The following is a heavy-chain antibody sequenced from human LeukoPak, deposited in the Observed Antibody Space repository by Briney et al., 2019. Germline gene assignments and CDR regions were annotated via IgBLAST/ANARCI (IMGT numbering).Heavy chain of an antibody. V-gene: IGHV4-59*01. CDR3: ARSDSSGYYPNAFDI. Sequence: PSETLSLTCTVSGGSISSYYWSWIRQPPGKGLEWIGYIYYSGSTNYNPSLKSRVTISVDTSKNQFSLKLSSVTTADTAVYYCARSDSSGYYPNAFDIWGQGTMVTVSS. D-gene: IGHD3-22*01. CDR2: IYYSGST. J-gene: IGHJ3*02. CDR1: GGSISSYY.